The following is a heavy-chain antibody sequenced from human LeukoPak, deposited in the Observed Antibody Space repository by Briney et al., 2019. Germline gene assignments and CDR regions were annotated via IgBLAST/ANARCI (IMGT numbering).Heavy chain of an antibody. J-gene: IGHJ4*02. CDR1: GFTFSSYG. Sequence: GRSLRLSCAASGFTFSSYGVHWVRQAPGKGLEWVAVVSYDGSNKYYADSVKGRFTISRDNSKNTLYLQMNSLRAEDTAVYYCAKDLARIAAAGTNYWGQGTLVTVSS. V-gene: IGHV3-30*18. D-gene: IGHD6-13*01. CDR3: AKDLARIAAAGTNY. CDR2: VSYDGSNK.